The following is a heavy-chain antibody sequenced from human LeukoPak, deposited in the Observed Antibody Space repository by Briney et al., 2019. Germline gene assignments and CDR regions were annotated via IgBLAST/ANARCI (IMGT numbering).Heavy chain of an antibody. CDR3: ARAAGKNSRYFDY. D-gene: IGHD6-13*01. Sequence: GGSLRLSCAASGFTFSSYSMNWVRQAPGKGLEWVSSISSSSSYIYYADSVKGRFTISRDNAKNSLYLQMNILRAEDTAVYYCARAAGKNSRYFDYWGQGTLVTVSS. CDR1: GFTFSSYS. CDR2: ISSSSSYI. J-gene: IGHJ4*02. V-gene: IGHV3-21*01.